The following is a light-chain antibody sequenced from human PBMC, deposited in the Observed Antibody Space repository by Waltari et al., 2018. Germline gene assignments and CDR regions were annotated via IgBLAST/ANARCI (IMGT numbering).Light chain of an antibody. J-gene: IGKJ2*03. CDR2: DAS. CDR1: QDINIY. Sequence: DIQMTQSPSSLSASVGDRVTITCRASQDINIYLGWFQQKPGKAPRSLIYDASTLQSRVPSRFSGSGSGTEFTLTISSLQPEDFATYYCQRYETYPYSFGQGTTLEIK. V-gene: IGKV1-16*01. CDR3: QRYETYPYS.